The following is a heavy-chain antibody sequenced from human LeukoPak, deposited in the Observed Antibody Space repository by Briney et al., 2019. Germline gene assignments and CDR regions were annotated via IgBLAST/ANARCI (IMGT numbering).Heavy chain of an antibody. CDR1: GFTFSSYA. CDR3: ARDGGVRGRLAYFDY. J-gene: IGHJ4*02. V-gene: IGHV3-30*04. Sequence: GGSLRLSCAASGFTFSSYAMHWVRQAPGKGLEWVAVISYDGSNKYYADSVKGRFTISRDNAKKSLYLQMNSLRSEDTAVYYCARDGGVRGRLAYFDYWGQGNLVAVSS. CDR2: ISYDGSNK. D-gene: IGHD2-8*02.